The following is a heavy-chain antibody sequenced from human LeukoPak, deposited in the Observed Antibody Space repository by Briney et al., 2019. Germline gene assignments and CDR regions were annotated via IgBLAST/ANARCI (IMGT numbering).Heavy chain of an antibody. Sequence: LPGGSLRLSCAASGFTFDDYGMSWVRQAPGKGLEWVSGINSNGGSTGYADSVKGRFTIYRDNDKNSLYMQMNSLRAEDTDLYYCASGSYYYYYMDVWGKGTTVTVSS. V-gene: IGHV3-20*04. D-gene: IGHD2-15*01. J-gene: IGHJ6*03. CDR3: ASGSYYYYYMDV. CDR2: INSNGGST. CDR1: GFTFDDYG.